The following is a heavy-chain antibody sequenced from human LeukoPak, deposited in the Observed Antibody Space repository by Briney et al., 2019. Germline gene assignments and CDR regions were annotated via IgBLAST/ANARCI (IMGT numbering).Heavy chain of an antibody. J-gene: IGHJ6*03. CDR3: ARDGYYDSSGYDYYYYMDV. Sequence: SVKVSCRASGGTFSSYAISWVRQAPGQGLEWMGGIIPIFGTANYAQKFQGRVTITADESTSTAYMELSSLRSEDTAVYYCARDGYYDSSGYDYYYYMDVWGKGTTVTVSS. D-gene: IGHD3-22*01. CDR2: IIPIFGTA. CDR1: GGTFSSYA. V-gene: IGHV1-69*13.